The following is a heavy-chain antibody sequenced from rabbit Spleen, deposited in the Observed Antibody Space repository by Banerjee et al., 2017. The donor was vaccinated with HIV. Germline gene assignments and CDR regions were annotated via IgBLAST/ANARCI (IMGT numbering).Heavy chain of an antibody. CDR3: ARGSGGGGDGSLL. V-gene: IGHV1S45*01. D-gene: IGHD2-1*01. CDR2: IYVGSTGGT. CDR1: GFDLSRYYY. J-gene: IGHJ3*01. Sequence: QEQLEESGGGLVKPEGSLTLTCKASGFDLSRYYYMCWVRQAPGKGLEWIACIYVGSTGGTYCATWAKGRFTISKTSSTTVTLQMTSLTAADTATYFCARGSGGGGDGSLLWGQGTLVTVS.